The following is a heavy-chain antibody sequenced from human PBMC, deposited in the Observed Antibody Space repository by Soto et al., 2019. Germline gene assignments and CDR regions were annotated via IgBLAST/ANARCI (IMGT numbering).Heavy chain of an antibody. J-gene: IGHJ4*02. V-gene: IGHV4-39*01. CDR2: INHSGST. Sequence: PSETQSLTCTVSGGSISSSSDYWGWIRQPPGKGLEWIGEINHSGSTNYNPSLKSRVTISVDTSKNQFSLKVSSATAADTAVYYCARHSNRNYGLYYFDYWGLGALVTVS. CDR3: ARHSNRNYGLYYFDY. D-gene: IGHD4-4*01. CDR1: GGSISSSSDY.